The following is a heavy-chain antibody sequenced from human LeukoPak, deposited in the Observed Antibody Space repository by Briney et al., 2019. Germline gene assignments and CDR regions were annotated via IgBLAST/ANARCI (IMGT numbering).Heavy chain of an antibody. CDR3: ARGASGWCWGLDY. V-gene: IGHV3-7*01. Sequence: GGSLRLSCAASGFTFSNYVMGWVRQAPGKGLEWVANIKQDGGEKYYVDSVKGRFTISRDNAKNSLYLQMNSLRAEDTAVYYCARGASGWCWGLDYWGQGTLVTVSS. CDR1: GFTFSNYV. J-gene: IGHJ4*02. CDR2: IKQDGGEK. D-gene: IGHD6-19*01.